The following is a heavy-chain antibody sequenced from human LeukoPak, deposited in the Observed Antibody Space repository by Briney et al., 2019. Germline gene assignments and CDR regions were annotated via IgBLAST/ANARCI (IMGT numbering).Heavy chain of an antibody. J-gene: IGHJ4*02. Sequence: ASVKVSCKASGYTFTSYGISWVRQAPGQGLEWMGWISTYNGNTNYAQNIHGRLTMNTHPSTSTAYRERRSLRSDGTAVYYCARDGYCSSTSCYTPGYWGQGTLVTVSS. CDR2: ISTYNGNT. CDR3: ARDGYCSSTSCYTPGY. V-gene: IGHV1-18*01. D-gene: IGHD2-2*02. CDR1: GYTFTSYG.